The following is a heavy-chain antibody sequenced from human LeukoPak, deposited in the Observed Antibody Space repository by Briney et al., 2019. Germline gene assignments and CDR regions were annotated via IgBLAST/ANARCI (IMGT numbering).Heavy chain of an antibody. V-gene: IGHV3-15*01. J-gene: IGHJ6*02. CDR2: IKSKTDGRTT. CDR3: TTESRIAAAGINYWTPRYGMDV. Sequence: GGFLRLSCAASGFTFSNSCMSWVRQAPGKGLEWVGRIKSKTDGRTTDYSAPEKCRFTISRDDSKKTLYLQRNSLKTEDTALYYYTTESRIAAAGINYWTPRYGMDVWGQGTPVTVSS. CDR1: GFTFSNSC. D-gene: IGHD6-13*01.